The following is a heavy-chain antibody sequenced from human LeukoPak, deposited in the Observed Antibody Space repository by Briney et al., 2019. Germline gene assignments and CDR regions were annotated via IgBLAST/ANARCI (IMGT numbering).Heavy chain of an antibody. V-gene: IGHV3-23*01. CDR1: GFTFSNYG. CDR2: ISGSGGST. J-gene: IGHJ4*02. CDR3: ARERSPRYFDF. D-gene: IGHD3-10*01. Sequence: GGSLRLSCAASGFTFSNYGMSWVRQAPGKGLEWVSAISGSGGSTYYADSLKGRFTISRDNSKNTLYLQMNSLRAEDTAVYYCARERSPRYFDFWSQGTLVTVSS.